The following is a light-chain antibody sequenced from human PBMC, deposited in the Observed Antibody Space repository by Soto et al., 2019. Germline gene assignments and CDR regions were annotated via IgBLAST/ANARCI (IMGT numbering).Light chain of an antibody. CDR3: QQYNNWSRT. CDR1: QSVSSN. CDR2: GAS. J-gene: IGKJ1*01. Sequence: ELVMTQSPATLSVSPGARATLSCRASQSVSSNLAWYQQKPGKAPRLLIYGASTRATGIPARFSGSGSGTEFTLTISSLQSEDFAVYYCQQYNNWSRTFGQGTKVDIK. V-gene: IGKV3-15*01.